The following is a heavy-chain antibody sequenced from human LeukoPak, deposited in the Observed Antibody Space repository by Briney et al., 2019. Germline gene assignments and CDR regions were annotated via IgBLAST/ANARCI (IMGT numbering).Heavy chain of an antibody. CDR2: LTASGSAT. Sequence: GGSLRLSCAASGFRFSVYAMSWVRQAPGKGLEWVSALTASGSATYYADSVKGRFTISRDNSKDTLYLQMNSLRAGDTAVYYCAIGGGYWGQGTLVTVSS. V-gene: IGHV3-23*01. CDR1: GFRFSVYA. CDR3: AIGGGY. J-gene: IGHJ4*02. D-gene: IGHD3-16*01.